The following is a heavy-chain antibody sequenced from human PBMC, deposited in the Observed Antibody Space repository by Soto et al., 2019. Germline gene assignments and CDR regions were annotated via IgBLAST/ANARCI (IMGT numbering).Heavy chain of an antibody. V-gene: IGHV4-34*01. CDR1: GGSFSGYY. CDR3: ARGSSFYSSPGFYGMEG. D-gene: IGHD2-21*01. Sequence: SETLSLTCAVCGGSFSGYYWSWIRQPPGKGLEWIGEINHSVSTNYNPSLKSRVTISVDTSKNQFSLKLSSVTAADTAVYYCARGSSFYSSPGFYGMEGLDKGTTVIFS. CDR2: INHSVST. J-gene: IGHJ6*04.